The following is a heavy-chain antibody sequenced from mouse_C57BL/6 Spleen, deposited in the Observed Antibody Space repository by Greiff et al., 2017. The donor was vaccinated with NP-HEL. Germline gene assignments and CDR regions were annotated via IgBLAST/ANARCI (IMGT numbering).Heavy chain of an antibody. Sequence: QVQLQQPGAELVMPGASVKLSCKASGYTFTSYWMHWVKQRPGQGLEWIGEIDPSDSYTNYNQKFKGKSTLTVDKSSSTAYMQLSSLTSEAAAVYYCARYGSSDYYAMDYWGQGTSVTVSS. V-gene: IGHV1-69*01. J-gene: IGHJ4*01. D-gene: IGHD1-1*01. CDR3: ARYGSSDYYAMDY. CDR1: GYTFTSYW. CDR2: IDPSDSYT.